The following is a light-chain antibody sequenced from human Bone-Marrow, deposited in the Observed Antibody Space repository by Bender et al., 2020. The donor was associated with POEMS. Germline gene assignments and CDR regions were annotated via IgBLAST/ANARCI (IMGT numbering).Light chain of an antibody. CDR3: SSYTTTTTRV. J-gene: IGLJ3*02. Sequence: QSALTQPASVSGSPGQSITISCTGSSSDVGGYNYVSWYQQHPGKAPKVVIYDVTHRPSGVSNRCSRLKSGNTASLTISGLQADDEADYYCSSYTTTTTRVFGGGTELTVL. V-gene: IGLV2-14*01. CDR2: DVT. CDR1: SSDVGGYNY.